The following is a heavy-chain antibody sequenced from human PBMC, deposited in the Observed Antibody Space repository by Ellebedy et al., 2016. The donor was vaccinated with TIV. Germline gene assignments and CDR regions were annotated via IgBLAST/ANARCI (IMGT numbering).Heavy chain of an antibody. D-gene: IGHD3-22*01. Sequence: MPSETLSLTCNVLGYSISSGYYWGWIRQPPGKGLEWIGSIYFSGNTYYNPSLKSRVTISVDTSKNQFSLKLRSVTAADTAVYYCARVFQYFHDSGGPADYWGQGTLVTVSS. CDR2: IYFSGNT. CDR3: ARVFQYFHDSGGPADY. J-gene: IGHJ4*02. CDR1: GYSISSGYY. V-gene: IGHV4-38-2*02.